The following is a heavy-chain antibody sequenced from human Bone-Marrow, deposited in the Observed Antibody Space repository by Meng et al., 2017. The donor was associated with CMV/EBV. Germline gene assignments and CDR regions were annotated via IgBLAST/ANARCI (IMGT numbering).Heavy chain of an antibody. CDR3: ARGPRVVVVPAARFWFDP. J-gene: IGHJ5*02. D-gene: IGHD2-2*01. CDR2: INSDGSST. Sequence: GESLKISCAASGFTFSSYWMHWVRQAPGKGLVWVSRINSDGSSTSYADSVKGRFTISRDNAKNSLYLQMNSLRAEDTAVYYCARGPRVVVVPAARFWFDPWGQGTLVTVSS. V-gene: IGHV3-74*01. CDR1: GFTFSSYW.